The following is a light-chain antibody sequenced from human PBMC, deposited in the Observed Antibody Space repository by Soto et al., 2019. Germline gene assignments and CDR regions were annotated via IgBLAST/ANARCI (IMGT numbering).Light chain of an antibody. V-gene: IGKV3-20*01. CDR3: QQYGSSPRT. CDR2: GAF. J-gene: IGKJ1*01. CDR1: QSVSSNY. Sequence: EIVLTQSPGTLSLSPGERGTFSCLSSQSVSSNYLAWYQQKPGQAPRLLIYGAFKRATGIPDRFSGRGSGTDFTLTSSRMEPEDFAVYCCQQYGSSPRTFGQGTKVDIK.